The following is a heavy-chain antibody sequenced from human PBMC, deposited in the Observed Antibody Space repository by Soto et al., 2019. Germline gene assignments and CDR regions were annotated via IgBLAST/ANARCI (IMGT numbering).Heavy chain of an antibody. D-gene: IGHD3-16*01. J-gene: IGHJ5*01. Sequence: PGESLKISCKGSGYSFTNYWITWVRQMPGKGLEWMGTIDPSDSHTNYNPSFQGHVTISPDKSISTAYLQWSSLQASDTAMYYCARHGGFPTGWFDSWGRGTLVTVSS. V-gene: IGHV5-10-1*01. CDR3: ARHGGFPTGWFDS. CDR2: IDPSDSHT. CDR1: GYSFTNYW.